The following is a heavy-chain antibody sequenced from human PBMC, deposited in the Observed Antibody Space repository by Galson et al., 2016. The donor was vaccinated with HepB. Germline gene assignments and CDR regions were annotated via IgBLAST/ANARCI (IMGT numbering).Heavy chain of an antibody. Sequence: SVKVSCKASGYSFTSYGISWVRQAPGQGLEWMGWISANEGDTNYARKFQGRVTLTTDTSTSTAYMELRSLTSDDTAVYYCARDFEYRGSRSRYEDRFDPWGQGTLVTVFS. D-gene: IGHD2-2*01. V-gene: IGHV1-18*01. CDR3: ARDFEYRGSRSRYEDRFDP. CDR2: ISANEGDT. J-gene: IGHJ5*02. CDR1: GYSFTSYG.